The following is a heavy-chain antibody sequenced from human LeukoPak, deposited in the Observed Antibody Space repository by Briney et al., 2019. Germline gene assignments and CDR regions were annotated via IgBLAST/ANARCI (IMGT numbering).Heavy chain of an antibody. J-gene: IGHJ4*02. V-gene: IGHV3-21*01. CDR1: GLPFGSFS. Sequence: GGPWSLSVAPSGLPFGSFSRNWSGKAPGKGLDGFSSIISSSSYIYYADSVKGRFTISRDNAKNSLYLQMNSLRAEDTAVYYCARDRYYYDSSGYYRIFDYWGQGTLVTVSS. CDR2: IISSSSYI. CDR3: ARDRYYYDSSGYYRIFDY. D-gene: IGHD3-22*01.